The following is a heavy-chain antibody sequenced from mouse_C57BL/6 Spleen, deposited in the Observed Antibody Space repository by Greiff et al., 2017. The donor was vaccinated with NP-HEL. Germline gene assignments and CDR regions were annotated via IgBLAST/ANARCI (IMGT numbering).Heavy chain of an antibody. CDR1: GFSLTSYG. D-gene: IGHD2-4*01. J-gene: IGHJ4*01. V-gene: IGHV2-6-1*01. CDR2: IWSDGST. Sequence: QVQLKESGPGLVAPSQSLSITCTVSGFSLTSYGVHWVRQPPGKGLEWLVVIWSDGSTTYNSAHKSRLSISKDNSKSQVFLKMNSLQTDDTAMYYGARQRGYYDYDYAMDYWGQGTSVTVSS. CDR3: ARQRGYYDYDYAMDY.